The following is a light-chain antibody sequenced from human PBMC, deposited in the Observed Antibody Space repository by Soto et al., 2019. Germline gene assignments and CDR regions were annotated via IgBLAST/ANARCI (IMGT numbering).Light chain of an antibody. J-gene: IGKJ5*01. CDR1: QSVTSY. Sequence: EIVLTQSPATLSFSPGERATLPCRASQSVTSYLAWYQQKPGQAPRLLIYDASNRATGIPARFSGSGSGTDFTLTISSLDPEDFAVYYCQQRSDWPITFGQGTRLEIK. CDR3: QQRSDWPIT. V-gene: IGKV3-11*01. CDR2: DAS.